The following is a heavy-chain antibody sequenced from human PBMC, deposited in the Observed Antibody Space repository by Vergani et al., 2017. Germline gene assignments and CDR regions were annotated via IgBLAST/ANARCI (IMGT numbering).Heavy chain of an antibody. V-gene: IGHV3-33*01. CDR3: VRNRYEGTSPYNGRLLGH. Sequence: QVQLVESGGGVVQPGRSLRLSCVMSGFTVTNYAIFWVRQAPGKGLEWVSVIWHDGGNKHFADSVAGRFAISRDDSKKTVYLEMTNLRAEDTVLYYCVRNRYEGTSPYNGRLLGHWGQGTRVTVSS. CDR2: IWHDGGNK. CDR1: GFTVTNYA. J-gene: IGHJ4*02. D-gene: IGHD1-1*01.